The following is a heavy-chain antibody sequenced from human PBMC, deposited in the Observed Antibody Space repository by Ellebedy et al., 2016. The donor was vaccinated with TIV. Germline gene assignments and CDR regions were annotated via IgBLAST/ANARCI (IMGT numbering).Heavy chain of an antibody. V-gene: IGHV3-23*01. D-gene: IGHD2-15*01. CDR3: AKQLGYCSDGNCYFDY. CDR1: GFTFSSFA. J-gene: IGHJ4*02. Sequence: GESLKISCAASGFTFSSFAMTWVRQAPGKGLEWVSGISISGGNTYYADSVKGRFTISRDNSKNTLYLQMNYLRAEDTAIYHCAKQLGYCSDGNCYFDYWGQGTVATVSS. CDR2: ISISGGNT.